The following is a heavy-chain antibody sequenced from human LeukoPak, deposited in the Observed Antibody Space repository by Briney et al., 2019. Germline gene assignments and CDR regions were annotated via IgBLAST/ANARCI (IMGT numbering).Heavy chain of an antibody. CDR3: ARGRDICGYFRESPHYYFDL. CDR1: EDSVSSNSAA. V-gene: IGHV6-1*01. Sequence: SQTLSLTCAISEDSVSSNSAAWNWIRQSPSRGLEWLGRTYYRSKWFNDYAVSVKSRITINPDTSKNEFSLQLNSVTPDDTALYYCARGRDICGYFRESPHYYFDLWGRGTLVTVSS. CDR2: TYYRSKWFN. J-gene: IGHJ2*01. D-gene: IGHD3-22*01.